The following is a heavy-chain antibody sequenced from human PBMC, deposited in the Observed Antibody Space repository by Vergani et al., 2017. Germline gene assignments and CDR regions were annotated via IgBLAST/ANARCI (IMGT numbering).Heavy chain of an antibody. V-gene: IGHV3-23*01. CDR3: AKIPVYYYDSSGYLDY. CDR2: ISGSGGST. CDR1: GFTFSSYA. Sequence: EVQLLESGGGLVQPGGSLRLSCAASGFTFSSYAMSWVRQAPGKGLEWVSAISGSGGSTYYADSVKGRFTISRDNSKNTLYLQMNSLRAEDTAVYYCAKIPVYYYDSSGYLDYWGQGTLVTVSS. D-gene: IGHD3-22*01. J-gene: IGHJ4*02.